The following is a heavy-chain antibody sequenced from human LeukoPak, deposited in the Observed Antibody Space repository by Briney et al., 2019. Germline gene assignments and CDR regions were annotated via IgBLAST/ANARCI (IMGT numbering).Heavy chain of an antibody. CDR1: GFTFSSYG. CDR2: IWYDGSNK. V-gene: IGHV3-33*01. J-gene: IGHJ6*02. Sequence: GRSLRLSCSASGFTFSSYGMHWVRQAPDKGLEWVAVIWYDGSNKYYADSVKGRFTISRDNSKNTLYLQMNSLRAEDTAVYYCARDLGADYYYYGMDVWGQGTTVTVSS. CDR3: ARDLGADYYYYGMDV.